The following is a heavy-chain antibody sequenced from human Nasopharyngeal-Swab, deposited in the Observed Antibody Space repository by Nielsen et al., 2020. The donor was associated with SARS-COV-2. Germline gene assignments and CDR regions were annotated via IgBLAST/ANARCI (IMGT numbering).Heavy chain of an antibody. CDR3: AKTIRPAATGFDY. CDR2: IRYDGSNK. Sequence: GGSLRLSCAASGFTFSSYGMHWVRQAPGKGLEWVAFIRYDGSNKYYADSVKGRFTTSRDNSKNTLYLQMNSLRAEDTAVYYCAKTIRPAATGFDYWGQGTLVTVSS. V-gene: IGHV3-30*02. D-gene: IGHD2-2*01. CDR1: GFTFSSYG. J-gene: IGHJ4*02.